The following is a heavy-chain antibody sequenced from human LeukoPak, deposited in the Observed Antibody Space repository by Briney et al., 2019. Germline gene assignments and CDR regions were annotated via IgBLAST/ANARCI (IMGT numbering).Heavy chain of an antibody. V-gene: IGHV1-46*03. CDR3: ACPSGGPASPNPILDY. CDR2: INPSGGST. D-gene: IGHD2-15*01. J-gene: IGHJ4*02. Sequence: GASVKVSCKASGYTFTSYYMHWVRQAPGQGLEWMGIINPSGGSTSYAQKFQGRVTISVDTSKNQFSLKLSSVTAADTAVYYCACPSGGPASPNPILDYWGQGTLVTVSS. CDR1: GYTFTSYY.